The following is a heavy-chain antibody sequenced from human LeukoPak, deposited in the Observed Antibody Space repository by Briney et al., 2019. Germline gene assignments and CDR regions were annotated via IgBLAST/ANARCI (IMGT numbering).Heavy chain of an antibody. CDR1: GFTFSSYS. Sequence: PGGSLRLSCAASGFTFSSYSMNWVRQAPGKGLEWVSSISSSSSYIYYADSVKGRFTISRDNAKNSLYLQMNSLRAEDTAVYYCARDHTEYSGSYWVDYWGQGTLVTVSS. D-gene: IGHD1-26*01. CDR2: ISSSSSYI. J-gene: IGHJ4*02. V-gene: IGHV3-21*01. CDR3: ARDHTEYSGSYWVDY.